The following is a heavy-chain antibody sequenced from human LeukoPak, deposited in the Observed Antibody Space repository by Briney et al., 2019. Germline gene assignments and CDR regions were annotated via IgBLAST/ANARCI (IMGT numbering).Heavy chain of an antibody. CDR2: ISGSGGST. V-gene: IGHV3-23*01. J-gene: IGHJ5*02. CDR1: GFTFSSYA. D-gene: IGHD3-3*01. Sequence: PGGSLRLSCAASGFTFSSYAMSWVRQAPGKGLEWVSAISGSGGSTYYADSVKGRFTISRDNSKNTLHLQMNSLRAEDTAVYYCAKVDDFWSGQNWFDPWGQGTLVTVSS. CDR3: AKVDDFWSGQNWFDP.